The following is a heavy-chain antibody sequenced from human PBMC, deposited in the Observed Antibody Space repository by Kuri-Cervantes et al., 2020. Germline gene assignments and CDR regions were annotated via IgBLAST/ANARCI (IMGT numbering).Heavy chain of an antibody. V-gene: IGHV4-59*08. J-gene: IGHJ6*01. Sequence: SETLSLTCTVSGGSISNYYWSWIRQPPGKGLEWIGYIYYIGNTNYNPSLQSRVTISVDTSKNQFSLKLSSVTAADTAVYYCARFVYRSGYPAHYGMDDWGQGTTVTVSS. CDR3: ARFVYRSGYPAHYGMDD. D-gene: IGHD6-19*01. CDR2: IYYIGNT. CDR1: GGSISNYY.